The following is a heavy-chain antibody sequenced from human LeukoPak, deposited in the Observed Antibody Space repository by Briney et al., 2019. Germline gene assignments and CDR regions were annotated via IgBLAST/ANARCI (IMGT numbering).Heavy chain of an antibody. Sequence: EAGGSLRLSCAASGFTFSSYAMSWVRQAPGKGLEWVSAISGSGGSTYYADSVKGRFTISRDNSKNTLYLQMNSLRAEDTAIYYCVRDRGTYRPIDYWGQGTLVTVSS. J-gene: IGHJ4*02. CDR3: VRDRGTYRPIDY. CDR2: ISGSGGST. V-gene: IGHV3-23*01. D-gene: IGHD1-26*01. CDR1: GFTFSSYA.